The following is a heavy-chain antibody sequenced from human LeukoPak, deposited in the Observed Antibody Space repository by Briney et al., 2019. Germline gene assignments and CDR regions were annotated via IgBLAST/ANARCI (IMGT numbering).Heavy chain of an antibody. J-gene: IGHJ4*02. CDR2: INTSDGGT. CDR1: GYMFSTSY. Sequence: ASVKVSCKASGYMFSTSYMHWVRQAPGQGLEWMGVINTSDGGTSYAQKFQGRVTMTTDTSTTTVYMELSSLRSEDTALYYCARDDGYCGGGCYSGVDYWGQGTLVTVSS. CDR3: ARDDGYCGGGCYSGVDY. V-gene: IGHV1-46*01. D-gene: IGHD2-21*02.